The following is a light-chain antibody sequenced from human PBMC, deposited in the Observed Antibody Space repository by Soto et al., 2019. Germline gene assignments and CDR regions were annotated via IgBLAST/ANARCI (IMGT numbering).Light chain of an antibody. V-gene: IGLV1-44*01. Sequence: QSVLTQPPSASGTPGQWVTVSCSGSSSDIGTNTVHWYQHLPGTAPKLLIYNGNQRPSGVPDRFSGSKSGTSAFLAISGLQSEDEADYYCAVWDDSLNGPVFGAGTELTV. CDR2: NGN. J-gene: IGLJ2*01. CDR3: AVWDDSLNGPV. CDR1: SSDIGTNT.